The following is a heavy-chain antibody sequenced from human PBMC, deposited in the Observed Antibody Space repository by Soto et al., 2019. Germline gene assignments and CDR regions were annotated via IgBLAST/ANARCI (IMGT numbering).Heavy chain of an antibody. Sequence: SETLSLTCAVSGGSISSGGYSWSWIRQPPGKGLEWIGYIYHSGSTYYNPSLKSRVTISVDRSKNQFSLKLSSVTAADTAVYYCARDPIGDSSGYFDYWGQGTLVTFSS. CDR1: GGSISSGGYS. CDR2: IYHSGST. J-gene: IGHJ4*02. V-gene: IGHV4-30-2*01. D-gene: IGHD3-22*01. CDR3: ARDPIGDSSGYFDY.